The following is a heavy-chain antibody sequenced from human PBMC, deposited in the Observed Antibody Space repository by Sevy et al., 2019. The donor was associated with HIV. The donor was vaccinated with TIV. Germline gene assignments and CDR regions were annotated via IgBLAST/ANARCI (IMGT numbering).Heavy chain of an antibody. D-gene: IGHD6-6*01. CDR1: GFTFSSYG. J-gene: IGHJ6*02. V-gene: IGHV3-33*01. CDR3: AREGYSGSSVNYYYYGMDV. Sequence: GGSLRLSCAASGFTFSSYGMHWVRQAPGKGLEWVAVIWYDGSNKYYADSVKGRFTISRDNSKNTLYLQMNSLRAEDTAVYYCAREGYSGSSVNYYYYGMDVWGQGTTVTVSS. CDR2: IWYDGSNK.